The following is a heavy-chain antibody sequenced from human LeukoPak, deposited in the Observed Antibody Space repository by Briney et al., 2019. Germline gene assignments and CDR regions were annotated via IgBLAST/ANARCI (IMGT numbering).Heavy chain of an antibody. CDR3: AHSLYYYGSGSHYNWYYFDY. CDR2: IYWDDDK. V-gene: IGHV2-5*02. D-gene: IGHD3-10*01. CDR1: GFSLSTSGVG. J-gene: IGHJ4*02. Sequence: SGPTLVNPTQTLTLTCTFSGFSLSTSGVGVGWIRQPPGKALEWLALIYWDDDKRYSPSLKSRLTITKDTSKNQVVLTMTNMDPVDTATYYCAHSLYYYGSGSHYNWYYFDYWGQGTLVTVSS.